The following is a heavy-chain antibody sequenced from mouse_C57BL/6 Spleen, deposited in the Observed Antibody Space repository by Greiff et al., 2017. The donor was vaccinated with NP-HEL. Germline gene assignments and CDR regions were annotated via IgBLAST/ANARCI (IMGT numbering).Heavy chain of an antibody. CDR1: GYTFTSYW. D-gene: IGHD2-5*01. CDR2: IHPNSGST. CDR3: ARGSKRGDAMDY. V-gene: IGHV1-64*01. Sequence: QVQLQQSGAELVKPGASVKLSCKASGYTFTSYWMHWVKQRPGQGLEWIGMIHPNSGSTNYNEKFKSKATLTVDKSSSTAYMQLSSLTSEDSAVYYCARGSKRGDAMDYWGQGTSVTVSS. J-gene: IGHJ4*01.